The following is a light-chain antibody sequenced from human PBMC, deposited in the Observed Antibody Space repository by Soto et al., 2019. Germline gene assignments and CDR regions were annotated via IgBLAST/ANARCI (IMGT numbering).Light chain of an antibody. Sequence: QSALTQPASVSGSPGQSITISCTGTSSDVGTYNLVSWHQHHPGKAPKLIIYEGSKRPSGVSNRFSGSKSGNTASLTISGLQAEDEADYYCCSYGGGRTPLGFGGGTKLTVL. CDR2: EGS. CDR1: SSDVGTYNL. CDR3: CSYGGGRTPLG. V-gene: IGLV2-23*01. J-gene: IGLJ2*01.